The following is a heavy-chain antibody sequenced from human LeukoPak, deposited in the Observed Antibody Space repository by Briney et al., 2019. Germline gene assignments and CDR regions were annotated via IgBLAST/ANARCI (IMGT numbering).Heavy chain of an antibody. V-gene: IGHV4-59*01. CDR3: ARESGSYRYFDL. D-gene: IGHD1-26*01. Sequence: SETLSLTCTVSGGSISSYYWSWIRQPPGKGLEWIGYIYYSGSTNYNPSPKSRATISVDTSKNQFSLKLSSVTAADTAVYYCARESGSYRYFDLWGRGTLVTVSS. J-gene: IGHJ2*01. CDR1: GGSISSYY. CDR2: IYYSGST.